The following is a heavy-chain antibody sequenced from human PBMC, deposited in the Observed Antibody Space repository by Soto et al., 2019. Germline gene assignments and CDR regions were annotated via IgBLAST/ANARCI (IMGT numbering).Heavy chain of an antibody. D-gene: IGHD2-8*02. V-gene: IGHV1-18*01. CDR2: ISAYNGNT. J-gene: IGHJ6*02. CDR3: ARAGGRNFYYGMDV. CDR1: GYIFSTYG. Sequence: ASVKVSCKTSGYIFSTYGISWVRQAPGQGLEWKGWISAYNGNTNYAQNLQGRVTMTTDTSTSTAYMELRSLRSDDTAVYYCARAGGRNFYYGMDVWGQGTTVTVSS.